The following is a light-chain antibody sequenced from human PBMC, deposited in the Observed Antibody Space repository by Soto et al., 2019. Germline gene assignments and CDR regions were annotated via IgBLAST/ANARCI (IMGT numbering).Light chain of an antibody. CDR3: HQYGISPPRT. CDR2: DTS. V-gene: IGKV3-20*01. J-gene: IGKJ1*01. Sequence: EVVLTQSPATLSVSPGEGVTLSCRAGQGIGDTLAWYQHKPGQTPRLLLYDTSARATGVPARFSGSGSGADVTLTITRLEPEDFAVYYCHQYGISPPRTFGEGTKVDIK. CDR1: QGIGDT.